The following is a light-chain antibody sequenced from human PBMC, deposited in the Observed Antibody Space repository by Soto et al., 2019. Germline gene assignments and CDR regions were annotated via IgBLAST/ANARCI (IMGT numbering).Light chain of an antibody. CDR2: GAS. J-gene: IGKJ4*01. Sequence: EIVMTQSPGTLSVSPGERATLSCRASQSVSSNVAWYQQKPGQAPRLLIYGASTRATGIPARFSGSGSGTEFTLTISSLQSEDFAVYYCQQYNYWPPLTFGGGTKVVI. V-gene: IGKV3-15*01. CDR1: QSVSSN. CDR3: QQYNYWPPLT.